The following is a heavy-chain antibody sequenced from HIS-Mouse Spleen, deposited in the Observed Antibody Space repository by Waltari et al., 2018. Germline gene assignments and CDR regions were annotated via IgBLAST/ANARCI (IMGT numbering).Heavy chain of an antibody. CDR2: NYYRGST. Sequence: QLQLQESGPGLVKPSETLSLTCTVSGGSIRSSSYYLGWIRQPPGKGLEWIGSNYYRGSTYYNPSLKSRVTISVETSKNQFSLKLSAVTAADTAVYYCAREGYSYGYYYYYGMDVWGQGTTVTVSS. D-gene: IGHD5-18*01. CDR3: AREGYSYGYYYYYGMDV. V-gene: IGHV4-39*07. J-gene: IGHJ6*02. CDR1: GGSIRSSSYY.